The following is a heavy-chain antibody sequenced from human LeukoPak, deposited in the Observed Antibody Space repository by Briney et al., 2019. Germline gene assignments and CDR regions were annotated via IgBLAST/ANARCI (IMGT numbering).Heavy chain of an antibody. Sequence: GGSLRLSCAASGFTFSSYAMSWVRQAPGKGLEWVAVISYDGSNKYYADSVKGRFTISRDNSKNTLYLQMNSLRAEDTAVYYCARDDQSSSWYQLFDYWGQGTLVTVSS. CDR3: ARDDQSSSWYQLFDY. D-gene: IGHD6-13*01. V-gene: IGHV3-30-3*01. CDR2: ISYDGSNK. J-gene: IGHJ4*02. CDR1: GFTFSSYA.